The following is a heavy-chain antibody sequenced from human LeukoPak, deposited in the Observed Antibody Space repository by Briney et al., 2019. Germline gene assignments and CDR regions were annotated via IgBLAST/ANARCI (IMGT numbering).Heavy chain of an antibody. CDR2: ITGNSNYI. CDR1: GFTFSIYS. CDR3: ARVRPYCSGGSCYSMDY. Sequence: GGSLRLSCAASGFTFSIYSINWVRQAPGKGLEWVSFITGNSNYIYYADSVKGRFTISRDNAKNSLYLQMNSLRVEDTAVYYCARVRPYCSGGSCYSMDYWGQGTLVTVSS. D-gene: IGHD2-15*01. V-gene: IGHV3-21*01. J-gene: IGHJ4*02.